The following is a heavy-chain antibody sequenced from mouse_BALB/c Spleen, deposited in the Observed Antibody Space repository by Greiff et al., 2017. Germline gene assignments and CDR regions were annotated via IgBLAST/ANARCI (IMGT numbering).Heavy chain of an antibody. Sequence: EVKLMESGPGLVKPSQSLSLTCTVTGYSITSDYAWNWIRQFPGNKLEWMGYISYSGSTSYNPSLKSRISITRDTSKNQFFLQLNSVTTEDTATYYCARSRGNFDYWGQGTTLTVSS. J-gene: IGHJ2*01. CDR1: GYSITSDYA. V-gene: IGHV3-2*02. CDR3: ARSRGNFDY. CDR2: ISYSGST.